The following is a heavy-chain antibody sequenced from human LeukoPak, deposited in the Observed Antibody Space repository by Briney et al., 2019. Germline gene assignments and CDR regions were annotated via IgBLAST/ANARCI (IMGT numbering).Heavy chain of an antibody. V-gene: IGHV3-11*01. CDR2: ISSSGSTI. CDR1: GFTFSDYY. D-gene: IGHD5/OR15-5a*01. CDR3: ARDRKGFRVSSSGMDV. J-gene: IGHJ6*02. Sequence: PGGSLRLSCAASGFTFSDYYMSWIRQAPGKGLEWVSYISSSGSTIFYADSVKGRFTISRDNAKNSLYLQMNSLRAEDTAVYYCARDRKGFRVSSSGMDVWGQGTTVTVSS.